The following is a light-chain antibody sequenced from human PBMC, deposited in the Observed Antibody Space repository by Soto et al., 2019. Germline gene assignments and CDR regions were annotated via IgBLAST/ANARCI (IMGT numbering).Light chain of an antibody. J-gene: IGLJ3*02. Sequence: QSVLTQPASVSGSPGQSITISCSGGTSDIGTYNYVSWYQHHPGKVPKVMIYEVSNRPSGVSNRFSGSKSGNTDSLTISGLQSEDEADYYCSSYTSRATLVFGAGTKLTVL. CDR2: EVS. V-gene: IGLV2-14*01. CDR1: TSDIGTYNY. CDR3: SSYTSRATLV.